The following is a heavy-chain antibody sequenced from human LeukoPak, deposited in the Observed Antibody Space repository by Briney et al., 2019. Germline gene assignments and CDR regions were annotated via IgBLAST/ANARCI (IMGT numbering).Heavy chain of an antibody. D-gene: IGHD3-9*01. J-gene: IGHJ5*02. CDR1: GFTFSSYA. CDR3: ARDGGYFDWTHNWFDP. Sequence: PGGSLRLSCAASGFTFSSYAMHWVRQAPGKGLEWVAVISYDGSNKYYADSVKGRFTISRDNSKNSLYLQMNSLRAEDTAVYYCARDGGYFDWTHNWFDPWGQGTLVTVSS. CDR2: ISYDGSNK. V-gene: IGHV3-30*07.